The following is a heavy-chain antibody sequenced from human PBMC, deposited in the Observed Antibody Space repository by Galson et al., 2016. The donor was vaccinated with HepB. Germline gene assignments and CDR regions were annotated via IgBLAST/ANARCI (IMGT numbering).Heavy chain of an antibody. V-gene: IGHV3-30-3*01. CDR3: ARGLPTWGSYRYGADFDY. D-gene: IGHD3-16*02. J-gene: IGHJ4*01. CDR1: GLVFTTYA. CDR2: ISYDGGNT. Sequence: SLRLSCAASGLVFTTYAMHWVRQAPGKGLEWVASISYDGGNTHYADSVKGRFTISRDNSRRTLSLQMNSLRAEDMAMYYCARGLPTWGSYRYGADFDYWGHGTLVTVSS.